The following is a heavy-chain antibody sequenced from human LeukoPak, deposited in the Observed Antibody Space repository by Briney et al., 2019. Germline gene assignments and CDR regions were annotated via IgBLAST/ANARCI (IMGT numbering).Heavy chain of an antibody. D-gene: IGHD1-1*01. CDR3: AREVQDPRPYMDV. CDR1: GYTFTSYY. V-gene: IGHV1-46*01. J-gene: IGHJ6*03. CDR2: INPSGGST. Sequence: GASVKVSCKASGYTFTSYYMHWVRQAPGQGLEWMGIINPSGGSTSYAQKFQGRVTMTRDMSTSTVYMELSSLRSEDTAVYYCAREVQDPRPYMDVWGKGTTVTVSS.